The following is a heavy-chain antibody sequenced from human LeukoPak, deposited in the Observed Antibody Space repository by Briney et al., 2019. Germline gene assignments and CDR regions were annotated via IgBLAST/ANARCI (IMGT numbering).Heavy chain of an antibody. D-gene: IGHD5-18*01. CDR3: ATPRGTSWIQQYHSAYLAFDI. V-gene: IGHV3-7*03. CDR1: GFTFSSYW. CDR2: IKQDGSEK. Sequence: GGSLRLSCAASGFTFSSYWMSWVRQAPGKGLEWVANIKQDGSEKYYVDSVKGRFTISRDNAKNSLYLQMNSLRSEDTAVYYCATPRGTSWIQQYHSAYLAFDIWGQGTMVTVSS. J-gene: IGHJ3*02.